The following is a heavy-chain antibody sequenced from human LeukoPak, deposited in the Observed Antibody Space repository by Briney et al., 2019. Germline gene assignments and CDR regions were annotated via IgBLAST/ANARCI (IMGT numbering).Heavy chain of an antibody. CDR3: AKSSLPRGPYFGLYFDL. J-gene: IGHJ2*01. D-gene: IGHD2/OR15-2a*01. CDR2: ISGSGGFT. Sequence: GGSLRLSCAASGFIFIDFGMAWVRQAPGKGLEGVSLISGSGGFTYYADSVKGRLTISRDNSKNTLYLQMNTLQAEDTAIYYCAKSSLPRGPYFGLYFDLGGRGTLVTVS. CDR1: GFIFIDFG. V-gene: IGHV3-23*01.